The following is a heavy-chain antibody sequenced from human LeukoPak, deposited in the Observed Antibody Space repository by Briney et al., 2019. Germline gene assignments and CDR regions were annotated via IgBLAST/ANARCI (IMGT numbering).Heavy chain of an antibody. CDR2: IKQDGSEK. CDR3: ATERSYYESPEGSVGAFDI. CDR1: GFTFTTYW. Sequence: QAGGSLRLSCAASGFTFTTYWMSWVRQAPGKGLEWVANIKQDGSEKYYVDSVKGRFTISRDNAKNSLYLQMNSLRVEDTAVYYCATERSYYESPEGSVGAFDIWGPGTMVTVSS. V-gene: IGHV3-7*01. D-gene: IGHD1-26*01. J-gene: IGHJ3*02.